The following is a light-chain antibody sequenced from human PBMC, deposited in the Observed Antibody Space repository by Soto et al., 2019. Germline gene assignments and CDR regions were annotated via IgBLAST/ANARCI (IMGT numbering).Light chain of an antibody. J-gene: IGKJ3*01. CDR2: LAS. CDR1: QSLRNGDGDDS. Sequence: EIVMTQSPLYLPVTPGEPASISCRSSQSLRNGDGDDSLDWYLQKPGQSPQLLIYLASTRASGVPDRSRGSGTGTEFTLTISRLEADDVGIYYCMQALQTPFTFGPGTKVDVK. CDR3: MQALQTPFT. V-gene: IGKV2-28*01.